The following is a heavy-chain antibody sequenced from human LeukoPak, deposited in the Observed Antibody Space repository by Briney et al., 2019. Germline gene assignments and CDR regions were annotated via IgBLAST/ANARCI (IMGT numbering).Heavy chain of an antibody. Sequence: GSLRLSCAASGFTFSNFAMSWVRQAPGKGLEWVSAISGSGGSAYYADSVKGRFTISRDNSKNTLYLQMNSLRAEDTAVYYCAKDSPYSYGPGAYFDYWGLGTLVTVSS. CDR3: AKDSPYSYGPGAYFDY. J-gene: IGHJ4*02. D-gene: IGHD5-18*01. CDR2: ISGSGGSA. V-gene: IGHV3-23*01. CDR1: GFTFSNFA.